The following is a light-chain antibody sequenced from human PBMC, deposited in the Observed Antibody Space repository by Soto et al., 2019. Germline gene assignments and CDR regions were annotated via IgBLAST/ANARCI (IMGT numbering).Light chain of an antibody. Sequence: EIVLTQSPGTLSLSPGERVTLSCRASQSLSSGYLAWYQQKFGQAPRLLIYDASRRATGIPERFSGSGSGTDLTLTIHRLEPEYFAVYYCQQYGSSPTFGLGTKVEIK. CDR2: DAS. CDR1: QSLSSGY. CDR3: QQYGSSPT. J-gene: IGKJ1*01. V-gene: IGKV3-20*01.